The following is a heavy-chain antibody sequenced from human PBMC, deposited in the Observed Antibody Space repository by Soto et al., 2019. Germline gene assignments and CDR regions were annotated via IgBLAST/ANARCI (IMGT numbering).Heavy chain of an antibody. J-gene: IGHJ5*02. CDR3: ARGKSPMVRGVTEYNWFDP. Sequence: ASVKVSCKASGYTFTSYDINWVRQATGQGLEWMGWMNPNSGNTGYAQKFQGRVTMTRNTSISTAYMELSSLRSEDTAVYYCARGKSPMVRGVTEYNWFDPWGQRTLVTVSS. CDR2: MNPNSGNT. CDR1: GYTFTSYD. V-gene: IGHV1-8*01. D-gene: IGHD3-10*01.